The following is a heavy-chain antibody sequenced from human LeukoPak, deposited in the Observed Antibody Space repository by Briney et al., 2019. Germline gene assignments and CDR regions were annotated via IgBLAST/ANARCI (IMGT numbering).Heavy chain of an antibody. V-gene: IGHV3-33*01. CDR3: ARDFGHVFGIANPLGDYYYGMDV. CDR1: GFTFSSYG. J-gene: IGHJ6*02. D-gene: IGHD3-10*01. CDR2: IWYDGSNK. Sequence: GGSLRLSCAASGFTFSSYGMHWVRQAPGKGLEWVAVIWYDGSNKYYADSVKGRFTISRDNSKNTLYLQMNSPRAEDTAVYYCARDFGHVFGIANPLGDYYYGMDVWGQGTTVTVSS.